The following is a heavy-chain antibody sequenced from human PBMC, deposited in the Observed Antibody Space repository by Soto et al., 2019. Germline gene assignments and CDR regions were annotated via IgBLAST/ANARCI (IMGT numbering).Heavy chain of an antibody. CDR1: GYTFTKYY. D-gene: IGHD6-19*01. J-gene: IGHJ4*02. CDR3: ARIRESSGSYATFEY. Sequence: QVQLVQSGAEVKKPGASVKVSCKASGYTFTKYYLHWVRQAPGQGLEWMGIITPSGGTTSYAQKFQGRVTMTRDTSTSTVYMGLSSLRSEDTAVYFCARIRESSGSYATFEYWGQGTLVTVSS. CDR2: ITPSGGTT. V-gene: IGHV1-46*01.